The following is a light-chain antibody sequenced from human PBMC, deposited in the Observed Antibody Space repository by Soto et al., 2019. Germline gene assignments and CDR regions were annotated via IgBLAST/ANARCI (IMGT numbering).Light chain of an antibody. CDR2: EVS. Sequence: QSALTQPASVYGSPGQSITISCTGTSSDVGGYNYVSRYQQHPGKAPKLMIYEVSNRPSGVSNRFSGSKSGNTASLTISGLQAEDEADYYCSSYTSSTTLSAVFGGGTQLTVL. CDR3: SSYTSSTTLSAV. V-gene: IGLV2-14*01. J-gene: IGLJ7*01. CDR1: SSDVGGYNY.